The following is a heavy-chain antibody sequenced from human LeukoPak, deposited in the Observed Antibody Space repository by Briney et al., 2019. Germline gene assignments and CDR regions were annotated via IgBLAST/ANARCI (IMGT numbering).Heavy chain of an antibody. CDR3: ARTLRDTAMAWFGELRDLGYFDY. CDR2: IYYSGST. CDR1: GGSISSYY. J-gene: IGHJ4*02. V-gene: IGHV4-59*01. D-gene: IGHD3-10*01. Sequence: PSETLSLTCTVSGGSISSYYWSWIRQPPGKGLEWIGYIYYSGSTNYNPSLKSRVTISVDTSKNQFSLKLSSVTAADTAVYYCARTLRDTAMAWFGELRDLGYFDYWGQGTLVTVSS.